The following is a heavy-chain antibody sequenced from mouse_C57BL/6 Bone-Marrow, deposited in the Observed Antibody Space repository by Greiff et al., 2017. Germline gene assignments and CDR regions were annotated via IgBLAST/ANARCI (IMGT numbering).Heavy chain of an antibody. CDR2: IRLKSDNYAT. Sequence: LQQSGGGLVQPGGSMKLSCVASGFTFSNYWMNWVRQSPEKGLEWVAQIRLKSDNYATHYAESVKGRFTISRDDSKSSVYLQMNNLRAEDTGIYYCTYGKGYFDVWGTGTTVTVSS. J-gene: IGHJ1*03. CDR3: TYGKGYFDV. D-gene: IGHD2-10*02. CDR1: GFTFSNYW. V-gene: IGHV6-3*01.